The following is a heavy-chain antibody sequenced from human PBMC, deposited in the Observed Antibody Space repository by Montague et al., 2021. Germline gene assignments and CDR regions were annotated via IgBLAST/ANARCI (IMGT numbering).Heavy chain of an antibody. CDR3: ANRPDITVVTL. V-gene: IGHV3-23*01. CDR2: LSGSGGSP. CDR1: GFTVSSYA. D-gene: IGHD4-23*01. J-gene: IGHJ4*02. Sequence: YLRLSCAASGFTVSSYAMSWVRQAPVKGLEWVPALSGSGGSPYYSSSVKGRFTISSDNSKNTLYLQMNSLRAEATAVYYCANRPDITVVTLGGQGTLVTVSS.